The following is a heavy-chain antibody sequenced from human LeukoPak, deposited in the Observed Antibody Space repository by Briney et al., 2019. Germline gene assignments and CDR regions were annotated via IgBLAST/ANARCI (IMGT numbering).Heavy chain of an antibody. CDR1: GYTFTTYN. J-gene: IGHJ4*02. Sequence: ASVKVSCKASGYTFTTYNINWVRQAPGQGLEWMGWISGYNGNTNYAQKLQGRVTMTTDTSTSTAYMELRSLRSDDTAVYYCARAHYYDSSGYFHYFDYWGQGTLVTVSS. D-gene: IGHD3-22*01. V-gene: IGHV1-18*01. CDR2: ISGYNGNT. CDR3: ARAHYYDSSGYFHYFDY.